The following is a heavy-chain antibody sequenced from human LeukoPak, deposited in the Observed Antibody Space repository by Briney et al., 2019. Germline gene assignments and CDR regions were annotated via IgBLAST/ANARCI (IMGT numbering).Heavy chain of an antibody. CDR3: AILSHGGGVGYCTNGVCHNWFDP. CDR2: ISAYNGNT. V-gene: IGHV1-18*01. CDR1: GYTFSSYG. D-gene: IGHD2-8*01. J-gene: IGHJ5*02. Sequence: EASVKVFCKASGYTFSSYGISWVRQAPGQGLEWMGWISAYNGNTNYAQKLQGRVTMTTDTSTSTAYMELRSLRSDDTAVYYCAILSHGGGVGYCTNGVCHNWFDPWGQGTLVTVSS.